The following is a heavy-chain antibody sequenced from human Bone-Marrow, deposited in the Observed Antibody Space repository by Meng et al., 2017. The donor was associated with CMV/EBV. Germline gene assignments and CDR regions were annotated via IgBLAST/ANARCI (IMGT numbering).Heavy chain of an antibody. CDR2: INPNSGGT. CDR1: GYTFTGYY. V-gene: IGHV1-2*02. Sequence: ASVKVSCKASGYTFTGYYMHWVRQAPGQGLEWMGWINPNSGGTNYAQKFQGRVTMTRDTSISTAYMELSRLRSDDTAVYYCAREGGGNSGEYYYYYYGMDVWGQGTTVTVYS. D-gene: IGHD4-23*01. J-gene: IGHJ6*02. CDR3: AREGGGNSGEYYYYYYGMDV.